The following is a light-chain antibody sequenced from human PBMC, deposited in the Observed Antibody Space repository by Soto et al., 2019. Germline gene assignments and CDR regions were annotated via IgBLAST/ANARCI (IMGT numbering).Light chain of an antibody. Sequence: EIVMTQSPATLSVSPGERANLSCRASQSVSSNLAWYQQKPGQAPRLLIYGASTRATGIPARFSGSGSGTDFTLTISSLQSEDFAVYYCQQYNTWPPFTFGPGTKVDIK. CDR3: QQYNTWPPFT. J-gene: IGKJ3*01. CDR1: QSVSSN. CDR2: GAS. V-gene: IGKV3-15*01.